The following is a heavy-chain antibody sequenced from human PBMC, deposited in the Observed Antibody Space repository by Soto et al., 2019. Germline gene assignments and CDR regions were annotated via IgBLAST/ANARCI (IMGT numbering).Heavy chain of an antibody. CDR2: IHPRGGGT. J-gene: IGHJ4*02. CDR3: ARGGHIAVVTASFDY. CDR1: GYTFNTYY. D-gene: IGHD2-21*02. Sequence: QVQLVQSGAEVKKPGASVKVSCKPSGYTFNTYYLHWVRQAPGQALEWMGVIHPRGGGTTYAQQFLGLVAVTRDTYTSTAFMELSSLRSDDTAVYYCARGGHIAVVTASFDYGGQGTLVTVSS. V-gene: IGHV1-46*02.